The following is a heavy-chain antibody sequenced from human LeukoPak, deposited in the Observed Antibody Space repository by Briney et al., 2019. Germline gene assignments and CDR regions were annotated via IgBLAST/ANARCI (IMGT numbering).Heavy chain of an antibody. CDR1: GFTFSTYA. Sequence: GGSLRLSCAASGFTFSTYAMSWVRQAPGKGLEWVSGIRSSGGSTYYSDSVKGRFTISRDNSKNTLYLQMNSLRAEDTAVYYCAKEVRESAWYYFDYWGQGTLVTVS. J-gene: IGHJ4*02. CDR3: AKEVRESAWYYFDY. CDR2: IRSSGGST. V-gene: IGHV3-23*01. D-gene: IGHD6-19*01.